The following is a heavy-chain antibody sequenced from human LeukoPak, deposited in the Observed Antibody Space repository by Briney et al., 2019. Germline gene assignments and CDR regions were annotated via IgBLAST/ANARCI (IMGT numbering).Heavy chain of an antibody. CDR1: GFTFEDFA. V-gene: IGHV3-9*01. Sequence: SLRLSCEGSGFTFEDFAMHWVRQTPGKGPEWVSGITWNSRKIDYADSVKGRFTISRDNAKKSVYLQMNSLRPGDTAFYYCAKTNDGSGFLNDAYDIWGQGTKVSVSS. D-gene: IGHD3-22*01. CDR3: AKTNDGSGFLNDAYDI. CDR2: ITWNSRKI. J-gene: IGHJ3*02.